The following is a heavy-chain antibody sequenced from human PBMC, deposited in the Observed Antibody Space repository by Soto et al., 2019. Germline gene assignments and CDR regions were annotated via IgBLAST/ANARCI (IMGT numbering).Heavy chain of an antibody. V-gene: IGHV3-74*01. CDR2: INSDGSST. CDR1: GFTFSSYW. Sequence: GGSLRLSCAASGFTFSSYWMHWVRQAPGKGLVWVSHINSDGSSTTYADSVKGRFTISRDNSKSTLYLQMNSLRAEDTALYYCAKGRSYYYYYGVDVWGQGTTVTVSS. CDR3: AKGRSYYYYYGVDV. J-gene: IGHJ6*02.